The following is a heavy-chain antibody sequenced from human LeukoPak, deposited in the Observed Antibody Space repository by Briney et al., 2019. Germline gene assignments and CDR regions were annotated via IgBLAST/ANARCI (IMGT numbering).Heavy chain of an antibody. D-gene: IGHD2-2*01. CDR2: ISYDGSNK. CDR3: AVLSSRNWFDP. Sequence: GGSLRLSCAASGFTFSSYAMSWVRQAPGKGLEWVAVISYDGSNKYYADSVKGRFTISRDNSKNTLYLQMNSLRAEDTAVYYCAVLSSRNWFDPWGQGTLVTVSS. V-gene: IGHV3-30-3*01. CDR1: GFTFSSYA. J-gene: IGHJ5*02.